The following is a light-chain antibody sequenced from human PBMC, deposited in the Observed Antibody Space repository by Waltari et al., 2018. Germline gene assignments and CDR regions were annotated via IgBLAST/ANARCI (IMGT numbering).Light chain of an antibody. CDR1: KLGDKY. Sequence: SYELTQPPSVSVSPGQTASIPCPGDKLGDKYACWYQQKPGQSPVVVLYQDNKRPSGITERFSVSNSGNTATLTSSGTQAMDEADYYCQAWDSSTYHVVFGGGTKLTVL. V-gene: IGLV3-1*01. J-gene: IGLJ2*01. CDR2: QDN. CDR3: QAWDSSTYHVV.